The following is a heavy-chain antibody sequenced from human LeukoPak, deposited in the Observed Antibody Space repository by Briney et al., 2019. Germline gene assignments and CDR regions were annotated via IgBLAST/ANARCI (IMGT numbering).Heavy chain of an antibody. CDR2: IIPILGIA. V-gene: IGHV1-69*04. D-gene: IGHD3-10*01. J-gene: IGHJ6*02. CDR1: GGTFSSYA. CDR3: ARAYYYGSGSYYHYYGMDV. Sequence: SVKVSCKASGGTFSSYAISWVRQAPGQGLEWMGRIIPILGIANYAQKFQGRVTITADKSTSTAYMELSSLRSEDTAVYYCARAYYYGSGSYYHYYGMDVWGQGTTVTVSS.